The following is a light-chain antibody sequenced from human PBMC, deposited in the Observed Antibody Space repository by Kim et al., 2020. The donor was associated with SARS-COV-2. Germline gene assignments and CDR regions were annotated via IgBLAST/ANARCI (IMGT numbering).Light chain of an antibody. CDR1: TGAVISAYY. V-gene: IGLV7-43*01. Sequence: PGGTVTLTCASNTGAVISAYYPNWFQQKPGQAPRALIYSTNYRHSWTPARFSGSLLGGKAALTLSSVQPEDEAEYYCLLYSGDAAVFGGGTQLTVL. CDR3: LLYSGDAAV. J-gene: IGLJ3*02. CDR2: STN.